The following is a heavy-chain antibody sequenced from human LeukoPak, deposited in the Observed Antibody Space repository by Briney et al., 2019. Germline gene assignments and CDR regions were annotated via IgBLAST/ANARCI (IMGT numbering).Heavy chain of an antibody. J-gene: IGHJ6*03. Sequence: GGSLRLSCAASGFTSSSYSMNWVPDGPGKGGEGVSSIRSSSSYIYYADSVKGRFSISRDNAKNSLYLQMNSLRAEDTAVYYCARDLEYSSSLNLYYYYYVDVWGKGTTVTVSS. D-gene: IGHD6-6*01. CDR2: IRSSSSYI. CDR1: GFTSSSYS. CDR3: ARDLEYSSSLNLYYYYYVDV. V-gene: IGHV3-21*01.